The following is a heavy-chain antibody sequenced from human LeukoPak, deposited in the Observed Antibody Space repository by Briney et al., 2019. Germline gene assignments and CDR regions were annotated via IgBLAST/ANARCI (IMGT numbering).Heavy chain of an antibody. Sequence: SETLSLTCTVSGGSINAYYWSWIRQPPGKELEWIAYVRDNGENNYNPSLKSRVAISVDTANNQISLRLNFVTAADTAIYYCARQPANTAAFDIWGLGTMVTVSS. CDR3: ARQPANTAAFDI. CDR1: GGSINAYY. D-gene: IGHD5-18*01. J-gene: IGHJ3*02. CDR2: VRDNGEN. V-gene: IGHV4-59*08.